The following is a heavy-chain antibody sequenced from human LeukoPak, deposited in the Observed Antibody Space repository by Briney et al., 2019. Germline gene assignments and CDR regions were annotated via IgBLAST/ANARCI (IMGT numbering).Heavy chain of an antibody. Sequence: ASVKVSRKASGYTFTSYAMHWVRQAPGQRLEWMGWINAGNGNTKYSQKFQGRVTITRDTSASTAYMELSSRRSEDTAVYYCARVGTRGHEYFQHWGQGTLVTVSS. D-gene: IGHD1-1*01. CDR3: ARVGTRGHEYFQH. J-gene: IGHJ1*01. CDR2: INAGNGNT. CDR1: GYTFTSYA. V-gene: IGHV1-3*01.